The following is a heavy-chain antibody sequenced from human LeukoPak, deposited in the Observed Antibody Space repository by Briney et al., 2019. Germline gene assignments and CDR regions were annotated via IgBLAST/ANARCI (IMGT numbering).Heavy chain of an antibody. CDR1: GFTFSSYS. D-gene: IGHD1-26*01. CDR2: ISSSSSYI. Sequence: GGSLRLSCAASGFTFSSYSMNWVRQAPGKGLEWVSSISSSSSYIYYADSVKGRFTISRDNAKNSLYLQMNSLRAEDTATYYCAKDRGPYIGIDNNWLHPWGQGTLVTVSS. J-gene: IGHJ5*02. CDR3: AKDRGPYIGIDNNWLHP. V-gene: IGHV3-21*04.